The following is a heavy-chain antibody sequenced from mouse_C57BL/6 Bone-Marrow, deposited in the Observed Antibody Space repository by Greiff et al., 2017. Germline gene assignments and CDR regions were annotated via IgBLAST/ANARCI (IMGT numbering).Heavy chain of an antibody. V-gene: IGHV5-6*01. CDR3: ARHPY. J-gene: IGHJ2*01. CDR2: ISSGGSYT. CDR1: GFTFSSYG. Sequence: VQLKQSGGDLVKPGGSLKLSCAASGFTFSSYGMSWVRQTPDKRLEWVATISSGGSYTYYPDSVKGRFTISRDNAKNTLYLQMSSLKSEDTAMYYCARHPYWGQGTTLTVSS.